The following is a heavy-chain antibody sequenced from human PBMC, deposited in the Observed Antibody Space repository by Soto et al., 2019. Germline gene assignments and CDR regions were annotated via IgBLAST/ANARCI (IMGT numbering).Heavy chain of an antibody. CDR2: IIPIFGTA. CDR1: GGTFSSYA. V-gene: IGHV1-69*13. Sequence: EASVKVSCKASGGTFSSYAISWVRQAPGQGLEWMGGIIPIFGTANYAQKFQGRVTITADESTSTAYMELSSLRSEDTAVYYCARDGNYYGSGSYYPKFDYWGQGTLVTVSS. J-gene: IGHJ4*02. D-gene: IGHD3-10*01. CDR3: ARDGNYYGSGSYYPKFDY.